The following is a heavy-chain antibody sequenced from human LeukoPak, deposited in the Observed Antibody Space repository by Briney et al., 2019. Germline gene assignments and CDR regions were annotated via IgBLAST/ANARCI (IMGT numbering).Heavy chain of an antibody. Sequence: GGSLRLSCGASGFTFNNYAMTWVRQAPGKGVEWVSAISGSGGSTYYADSVKGRFTISRDNSKNTLYLQMNSLRPEDTAVYYCAKEGDDDYLDYWGQGTLVTVSS. D-gene: IGHD1-26*01. CDR2: ISGSGGST. V-gene: IGHV3-23*01. J-gene: IGHJ4*02. CDR1: GFTFNNYA. CDR3: AKEGDDDYLDY.